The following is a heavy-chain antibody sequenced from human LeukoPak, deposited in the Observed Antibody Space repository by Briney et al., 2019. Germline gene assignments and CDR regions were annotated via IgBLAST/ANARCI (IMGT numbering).Heavy chain of an antibody. CDR3: AKDKGPYYYGSDGSLDY. J-gene: IGHJ4*02. D-gene: IGHD3-22*01. CDR1: GFTFDDYA. V-gene: IGHV3-9*01. Sequence: PGRSLRLSCAASGFTFDDYAMHWVRQAPGKGLEWVSGISWNSGSIGYADSVKGRFTISRDNAKNSLYLQMNSLRAEDTALYYCAKDKGPYYYGSDGSLDYWGQGTLVTVSS. CDR2: ISWNSGSI.